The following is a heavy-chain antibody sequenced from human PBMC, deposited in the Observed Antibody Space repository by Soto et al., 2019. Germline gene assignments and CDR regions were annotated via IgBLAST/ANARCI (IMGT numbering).Heavy chain of an antibody. J-gene: IGHJ4*02. CDR3: ARSQSPVVLYYFDY. Sequence: QVQLQESGPGLVKPSETLSLTCTVSGGSISSYYWSWIRQPPGKGLEWIGYIYYSGSTNYNPSLKSGVTISVNTSKNQFALKLGSVPAAATAVYYCARSQSPVVLYYFDYWGQGTLVTVSS. CDR2: IYYSGST. D-gene: IGHD2-15*01. CDR1: GGSISSYY. V-gene: IGHV4-59*08.